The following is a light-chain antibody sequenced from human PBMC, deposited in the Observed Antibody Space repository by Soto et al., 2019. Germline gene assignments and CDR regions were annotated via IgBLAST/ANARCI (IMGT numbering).Light chain of an antibody. CDR2: AAS. CDR3: QQYYSYPIT. Sequence: AIRMTQSPSSFSASTGDRVTFTCRASQGISSYLAWYQQKPGKAPKLLIYAASTLQSGVPSRFSGSGSGTDFTLTISCLQSEDFATYYCQQYYSYPITFGQGTRLEIK. J-gene: IGKJ5*01. V-gene: IGKV1-8*01. CDR1: QGISSY.